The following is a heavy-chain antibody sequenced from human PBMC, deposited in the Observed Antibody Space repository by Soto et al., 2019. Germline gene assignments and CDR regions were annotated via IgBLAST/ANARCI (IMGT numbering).Heavy chain of an antibody. J-gene: IGHJ5*02. V-gene: IGHV3-74*01. CDR3: TSSGSYDIAWFDP. Sequence: SWGSLRLSCAASKFTFSSYWMHWVRQAPGKGLVWVSRIYPDGSTTYYAYSVKGRFTISRDNAKNTLYLQLNSLRAEDTAVYYCTSSGSYDIAWFDPWGQGTLVTVSS. CDR2: IYPDGSTT. CDR1: KFTFSSYW. D-gene: IGHD3-10*01.